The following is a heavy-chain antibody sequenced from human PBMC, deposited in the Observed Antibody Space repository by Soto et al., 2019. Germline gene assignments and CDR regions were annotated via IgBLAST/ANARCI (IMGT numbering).Heavy chain of an antibody. V-gene: IGHV4-4*02. Sequence: SETLSLTCAVSSGSISSSNWWSWVRQPPGKGLEWIGEIYHSGSTNYNPSLKSRVTISVDKSKNQFSLKLSSVTAADTAVYYCARVYCSGGSCYSNSLDAFDIWGQGTMVTVSS. CDR2: IYHSGST. J-gene: IGHJ3*02. D-gene: IGHD2-15*01. CDR3: ARVYCSGGSCYSNSLDAFDI. CDR1: SGSISSSNW.